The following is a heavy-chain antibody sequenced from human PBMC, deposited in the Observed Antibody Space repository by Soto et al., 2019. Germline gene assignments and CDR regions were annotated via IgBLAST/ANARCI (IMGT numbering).Heavy chain of an antibody. V-gene: IGHV4-39*01. Sequence: SETLSLTCTVSGGSISSSSYDWGWIRQPPGKGLEWIGSIYYSGSTYYNPSLKSRVTISVDTSKNQFSLKLSSVTAVDTAVYYCARQGHSIVAVVAAIGWLDHWGQGTLVPVS. J-gene: IGHJ5*02. CDR3: ARQGHSIVAVVAAIGWLDH. CDR1: GGSISSSSYD. CDR2: IYYSGST. D-gene: IGHD2-15*01.